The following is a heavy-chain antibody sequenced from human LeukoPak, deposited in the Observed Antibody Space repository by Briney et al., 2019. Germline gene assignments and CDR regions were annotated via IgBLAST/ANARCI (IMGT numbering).Heavy chain of an antibody. Sequence: GGSLRLSCAASGFTFSSYTMNWVRQAPGEGLEWVANIKDDGSEEYYVDSVKGRFTISRDNAKNSLYLQMNSLRAEDTAVYYCAREAAADRELLWFGESLFKSLYYYGMDVWGQGTTVTVSS. J-gene: IGHJ6*02. CDR3: AREAAADRELLWFGESLFKSLYYYGMDV. V-gene: IGHV3-7*03. CDR1: GFTFSSYT. D-gene: IGHD3-10*01. CDR2: IKDDGSEE.